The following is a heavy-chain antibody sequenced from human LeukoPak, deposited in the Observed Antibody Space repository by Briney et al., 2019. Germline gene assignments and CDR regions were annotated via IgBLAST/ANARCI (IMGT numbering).Heavy chain of an antibody. J-gene: IGHJ4*02. D-gene: IGHD6-13*01. Sequence: SETLSLTCAVSGYSISSGYYWGWIRQPPGKGLEWIGSIYHSGSTYYNPSLKSRVTISVDTSKNQFSLKLSSVTAADTAVYYCASGYSSSWYSDYFDCWGQGTLVTVSS. V-gene: IGHV4-38-2*01. CDR3: ASGYSSSWYSDYFDC. CDR2: IYHSGST. CDR1: GYSISSGYY.